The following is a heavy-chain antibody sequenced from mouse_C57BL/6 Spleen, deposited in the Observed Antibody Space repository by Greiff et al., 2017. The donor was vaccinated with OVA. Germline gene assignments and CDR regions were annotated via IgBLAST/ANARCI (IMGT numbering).Heavy chain of an antibody. Sequence: QVQLQQPGAELVKPGASVKLSCKASGYTFTSYWMHWVKQRPGRGLEWIGRIDPNSGGTKYNEKFKSKAALTVDKPSSTAYMQLSSLTSEDSAVYYCASYYYGSSPYYAMDYWGQGTSVTVSS. V-gene: IGHV1-72*01. CDR2: IDPNSGGT. D-gene: IGHD1-1*01. J-gene: IGHJ4*01. CDR3: ASYYYGSSPYYAMDY. CDR1: GYTFTSYW.